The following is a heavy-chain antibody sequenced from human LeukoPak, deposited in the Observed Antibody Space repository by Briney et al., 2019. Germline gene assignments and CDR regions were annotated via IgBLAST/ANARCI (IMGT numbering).Heavy chain of an antibody. V-gene: IGHV3-20*04. CDR3: ARGYSSDTY. CDR2: INWNGGNT. J-gene: IGHJ4*02. D-gene: IGHD6-25*01. CDR1: GFTFDDYA. Sequence: GGSLRLSCAASGFTFDDYAMSWVRQAPGKGLEWVSGINWNGGNTGSADSVKGRFTISRDNAKNSLYLQMNSLRAEDTAVYYCARGYSSDTYWGQGTLVTVSS.